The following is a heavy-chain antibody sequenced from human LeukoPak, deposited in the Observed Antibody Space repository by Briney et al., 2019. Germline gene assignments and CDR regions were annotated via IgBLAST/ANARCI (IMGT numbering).Heavy chain of an antibody. CDR3: ARRAWDAFDI. Sequence: GRCLRLSCAASGFTFSSYSTHWVRQAPGKGLVWVSRLNNDGSSTNYADSVKGRFTISRDNAKNTLYLQMNSLRAEDTAVYSCARRAWDAFDIWGQGTMVTVSS. D-gene: IGHD1-26*01. CDR1: GFTFSSYS. J-gene: IGHJ3*02. CDR2: LNNDGSST. V-gene: IGHV3-74*01.